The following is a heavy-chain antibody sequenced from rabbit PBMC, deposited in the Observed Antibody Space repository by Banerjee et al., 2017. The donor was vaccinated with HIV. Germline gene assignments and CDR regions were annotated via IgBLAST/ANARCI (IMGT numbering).Heavy chain of an antibody. CDR1: GIDFSTYYY. V-gene: IGHV1S40*01. D-gene: IGHD6-1*01. CDR3: ARGAFYAGYAGYGYATAFDL. Sequence: QSLEESGGDLVKPGASLTLTCTASGIDFSTYYYMCWVRQAPGKGLEWIGCIYAGSSDTTHYANWAKGRFTISKTSSTTVTLQMTSLTAADTATYFCARGAFYAGYAGYGYATAFDLWGPGTLVTVS. CDR2: IYAGSSDTT. J-gene: IGHJ4*01.